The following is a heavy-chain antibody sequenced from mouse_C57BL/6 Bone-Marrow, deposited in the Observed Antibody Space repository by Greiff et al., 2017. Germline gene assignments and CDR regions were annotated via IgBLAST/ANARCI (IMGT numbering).Heavy chain of an antibody. V-gene: IGHV1-81*01. CDR2: IYPRSGNT. J-gene: IGHJ1*03. D-gene: IGHD1-2*01. CDR1: GYTFTSYG. Sequence: QVQLQQSGAELARPGASVKLSCKASGYTFTSYGISWVKQRTGQGLEWIGEIYPRSGNTYYNEKFKGKATLTADKSSSTAYMELRSLTSEDSAVYFCAALLRYWYFDVWGTGTTVTVSS. CDR3: AALLRYWYFDV.